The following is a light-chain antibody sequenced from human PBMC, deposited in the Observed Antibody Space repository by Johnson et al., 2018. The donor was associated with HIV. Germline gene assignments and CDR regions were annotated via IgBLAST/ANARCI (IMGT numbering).Light chain of an antibody. CDR3: GTWDSSLSVLYV. J-gene: IGLJ1*01. CDR1: SSNVGSSF. CDR2: GNN. Sequence: QAVLTQPPSVSAAPGQTVTISCSGSSSNVGSSFVSWYRQVPGTAPKLLIYGNNQRPSGIPDRFSGSKSGTSATLGITGLPTGDEADYYCGTWDSSLSVLYVFGSGTKVTVL. V-gene: IGLV1-51*01.